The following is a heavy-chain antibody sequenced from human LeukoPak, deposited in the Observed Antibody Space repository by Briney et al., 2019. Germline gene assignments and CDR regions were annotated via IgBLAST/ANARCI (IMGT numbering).Heavy chain of an antibody. CDR3: ARDNPPALYSSGWYGNQGDY. CDR2: INPSGGST. J-gene: IGHJ4*02. D-gene: IGHD6-19*01. V-gene: IGHV1-46*01. CDR1: GYTFTSYY. Sequence: ASVKVSCKASGYTFTSYYMHWVRQAPGRGLEWMGIINPSGGSTSYAQKFQGRVTITTDESTSTAYMELSSLRSEDTAVYYCARDNPPALYSSGWYGNQGDYWGQGTLVTVSS.